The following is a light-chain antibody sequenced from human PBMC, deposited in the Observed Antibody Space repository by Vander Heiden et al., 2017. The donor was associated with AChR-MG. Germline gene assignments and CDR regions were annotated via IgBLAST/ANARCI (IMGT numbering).Light chain of an antibody. CDR2: DVG. J-gene: IGLJ3*02. CDR1: SRDIGDYDY. V-gene: IGLV2-14*03. CDR3: SSYTTTTILV. Sequence: QSALTQPASVSGSPGQSLTISCTGISRDIGDYDYVSWYQQPPGKATKLIIYDVGNRPSGVSSRFSGSKSGNTASLTISGLQAEDEADYYCSSYTTTTILVFGGGTKLTVL.